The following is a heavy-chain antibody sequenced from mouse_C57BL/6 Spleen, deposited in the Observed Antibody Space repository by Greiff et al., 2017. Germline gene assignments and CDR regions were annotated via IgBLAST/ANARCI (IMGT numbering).Heavy chain of an antibody. J-gene: IGHJ3*01. CDR3: TLLYYYGSSPFAY. Sequence: VQLKESGGGLVQPGGSMKLSCAASGFTFSDSWMDWVRQSPEKGLEWVAEIRNKANNHATYYDESVKGRFTISRDDYKSSVYLQMNSLRAEDTGIDYCTLLYYYGSSPFAYWGQGTLVTVSA. CDR1: GFTFSDSW. V-gene: IGHV6-6*01. D-gene: IGHD1-1*01. CDR2: IRNKANNHAT.